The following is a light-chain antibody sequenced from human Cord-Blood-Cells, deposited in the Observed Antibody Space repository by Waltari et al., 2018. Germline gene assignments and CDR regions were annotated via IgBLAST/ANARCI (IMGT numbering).Light chain of an antibody. CDR1: SSDVGGYNY. Sequence: QSALTQPRSVSGSPGQSVTISCTGTSSDVGGYNYVSWYQQHPGKAPKLMIYDVVKRPSGVPYRFSGSKSGNTASLTISGLQAEDEADYYCCSYAGSYTYVFGTGTKVTVL. CDR2: DVV. J-gene: IGLJ1*01. V-gene: IGLV2-11*01. CDR3: CSYAGSYTYV.